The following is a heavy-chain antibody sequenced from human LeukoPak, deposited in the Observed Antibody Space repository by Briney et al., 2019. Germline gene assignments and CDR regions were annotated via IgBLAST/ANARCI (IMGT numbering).Heavy chain of an antibody. D-gene: IGHD3-10*01. J-gene: IGHJ6*03. Sequence: EASVKVSCKASGGTFSSYAISWVRQAPGQGLEWMGRIIPIFGTANYAQKFQGRVTITTDESTSTAYMELSSLRSEDTAVYYCASNPMVRGVPPSDYYYYMDVWGKGTTVTVSS. CDR1: GGTFSSYA. CDR2: IIPIFGTA. V-gene: IGHV1-69*05. CDR3: ASNPMVRGVPPSDYYYYMDV.